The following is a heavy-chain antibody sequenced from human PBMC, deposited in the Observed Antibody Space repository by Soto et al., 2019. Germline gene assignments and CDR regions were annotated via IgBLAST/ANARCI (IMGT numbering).Heavy chain of an antibody. CDR3: ARGARVRHMVVVTAIRIMDY. Sequence: ASVKVSSKASGYTFTSYYMYWVRQAPAQGLEWMGIINPSGGITSYAQKFQGSVTMTRDTSTSTVRRELSSFRFEDTVVYSCARGARVRHMVVVTAIRIMDYWGQGTLVTVGS. CDR2: INPSGGIT. J-gene: IGHJ4*02. D-gene: IGHD2-21*02. CDR1: GYTFTSYY. V-gene: IGHV1-46*01.